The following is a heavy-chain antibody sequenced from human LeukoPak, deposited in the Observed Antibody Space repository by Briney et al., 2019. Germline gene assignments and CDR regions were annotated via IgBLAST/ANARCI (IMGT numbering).Heavy chain of an antibody. CDR1: GFTFSSSA. D-gene: IGHD2-15*01. CDR2: ISNNGGYT. Sequence: GGSLRLSCTASGFTFSSSAMSWVRQAPGKGLEWVSTISNNGGYTYYADSVQGRFTISRDNSKSTLCLQMNSLRAEDTAVYYCAKQLGYCSDGSCYFPYWGQGTLVTVSS. J-gene: IGHJ4*02. V-gene: IGHV3-23*01. CDR3: AKQLGYCSDGSCYFPY.